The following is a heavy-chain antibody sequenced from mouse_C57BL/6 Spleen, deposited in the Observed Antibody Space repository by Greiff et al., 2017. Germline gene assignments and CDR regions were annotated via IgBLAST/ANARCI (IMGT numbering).Heavy chain of an antibody. J-gene: IGHJ1*03. Sequence: VKLVESGPELVKPGASVKISCKASGYSFTSYYIHWVKQRPGQGLAWIGWIYSGSGNTTYTEKFMGKATLTAEPPYSTAYMQLSSLTSEDSAVYYCARPGDGYSYWYFDVWGTGTTVTVS. CDR3: ARPGDGYSYWYFDV. CDR2: IYSGSGNT. V-gene: IGHV1-66*01. D-gene: IGHD2-3*01. CDR1: GYSFTSYY.